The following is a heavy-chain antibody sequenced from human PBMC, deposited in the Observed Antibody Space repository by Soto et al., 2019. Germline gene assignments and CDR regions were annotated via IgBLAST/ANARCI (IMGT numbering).Heavy chain of an antibody. CDR2: IIPILGIA. D-gene: IGHD3-10*01. V-gene: IGHV1-69*02. J-gene: IGHJ6*03. CDR3: ARSPHGSGSYYNLVNYYYYMDV. Sequence: QVQLVQSGAEVKKPGSSVKVSCKASGGTFSSYTISWVRQAPGQGLEWMGRIIPILGIANYAQKFQGRVTSTADKSTSTADMERSSLRSEDTAVYYCARSPHGSGSYYNLVNYYYYMDVWGKGTTVTVSS. CDR1: GGTFSSYT.